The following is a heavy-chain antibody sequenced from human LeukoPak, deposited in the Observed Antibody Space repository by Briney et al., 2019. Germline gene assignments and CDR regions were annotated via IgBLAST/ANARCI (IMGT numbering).Heavy chain of an antibody. CDR3: DGGDSSGYSFDPVFDY. J-gene: IGHJ4*02. Sequence: SETLSLTCTVSGGSISSSSYYWGWIRQPPGKGLEWIGSIYYSGSTYHNPSLKSRVTISVDTSKNQFSLKLSSVTAADTAVYYCDGGDSSGYSFDPVFDYWGQGTLVTVSS. CDR1: GGSISSSSYY. CDR2: IYYSGST. V-gene: IGHV4-39*01. D-gene: IGHD3-22*01.